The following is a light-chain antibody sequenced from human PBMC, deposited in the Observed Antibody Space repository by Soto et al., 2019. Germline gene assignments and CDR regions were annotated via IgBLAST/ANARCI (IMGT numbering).Light chain of an antibody. V-gene: IGKV1-8*01. CDR3: QQYYSYLET. CDR1: QGISSY. CDR2: AAS. Sequence: AIRMTQSPSSLSASTGDRVTTTCRASQGISSYLAWYQQKPGKAPKLLIYAASTLQSGVPSRFSGSGSGTDFTLTISCLQSEDFATYYCQQYYSYLETFGGGTKVEIK. J-gene: IGKJ4*01.